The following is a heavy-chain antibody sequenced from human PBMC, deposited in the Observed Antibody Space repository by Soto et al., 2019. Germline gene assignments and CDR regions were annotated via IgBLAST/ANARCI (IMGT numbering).Heavy chain of an antibody. CDR2: IHPGESDT. Sequence: GESLKISCTSYGWSFTTYWIAWVRQMPGKGLEWMGSIHPGESDTRYSPSFQGQVTISADRSITTAYLQWSSLKASDTAMYYCARHEATYYNFYGMDVWGQGTTVTVSS. J-gene: IGHJ6*02. CDR3: ARHEATYYNFYGMDV. CDR1: GWSFTTYW. V-gene: IGHV5-51*01.